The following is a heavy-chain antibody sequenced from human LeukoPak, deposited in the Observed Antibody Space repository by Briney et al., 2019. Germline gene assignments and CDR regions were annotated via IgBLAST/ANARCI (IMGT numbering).Heavy chain of an antibody. CDR1: GGSISSSSYY. J-gene: IGHJ4*02. V-gene: IGHV4-39*01. Sequence: SETLSLTCTVSGGSISSSSYYWGWIRQPPGKGLEWIGSIYYSGSTYYNPSLKSRVTISVDTSKNQFSLKLSSVTAAGTAVYYCARQWGHYDFWSGYQYYFDYWGQGTLVTVSS. D-gene: IGHD3-3*01. CDR3: ARQWGHYDFWSGYQYYFDY. CDR2: IYYSGST.